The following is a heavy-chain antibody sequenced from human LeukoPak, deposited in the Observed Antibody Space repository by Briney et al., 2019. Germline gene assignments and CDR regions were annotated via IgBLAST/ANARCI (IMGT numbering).Heavy chain of an antibody. V-gene: IGHV3-21*04. J-gene: IGHJ4*02. Sequence: PGGSLRLSCAASGFIFSNSAMNWVRQAPGKGLEWVSSINNDGSYIYYAGSVKGRFTISRDNAKNSLYLRLNSLRTEDMALYYCAKGDYSSWYYFDNWGQGTLVTVYS. CDR2: INNDGSYI. CDR3: AKGDYSSWYYFDN. D-gene: IGHD6-13*01. CDR1: GFIFSNSA.